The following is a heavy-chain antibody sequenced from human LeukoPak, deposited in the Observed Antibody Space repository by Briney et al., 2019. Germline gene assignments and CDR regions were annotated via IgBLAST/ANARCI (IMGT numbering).Heavy chain of an antibody. D-gene: IGHD1-14*01. V-gene: IGHV4-59*11. CDR2: AYHNGST. CDR1: DGSITSHY. Sequence: PSETLSLTCSVSDGSITSHYWSWIPHPPGRGLEGIGYAYHNGSTNYNPSLKSRVTISVDTSKNQFSLKLNSMTAADTAVYYCARTPGNTLDYWGQGTLVTVSS. CDR3: ARTPGNTLDY. J-gene: IGHJ4*02.